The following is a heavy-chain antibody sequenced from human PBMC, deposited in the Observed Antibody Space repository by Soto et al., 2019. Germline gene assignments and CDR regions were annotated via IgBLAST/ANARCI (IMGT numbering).Heavy chain of an antibody. CDR1: GGSISSGGYY. J-gene: IGHJ4*02. Sequence: SETLSLTCTVSGGSISSGGYYWSWIRQHPGKGLEWIGYIYYSGSTYYNPSLKSRVTISVDTSKNQFSLKLSSVTAADTAVYYCARGVRDFWSGYPLYFDYWGQGTLVTVSS. CDR2: IYYSGST. D-gene: IGHD3-3*01. V-gene: IGHV4-31*03. CDR3: ARGVRDFWSGYPLYFDY.